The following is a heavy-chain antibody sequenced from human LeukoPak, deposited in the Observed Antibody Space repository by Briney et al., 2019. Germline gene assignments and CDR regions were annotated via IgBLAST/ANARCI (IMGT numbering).Heavy chain of an antibody. D-gene: IGHD5-18*01. V-gene: IGHV3-23*01. CDR2: ISGSGDST. CDR3: ARDRAMVVGSSWYYDY. CDR1: GFSFSSYA. J-gene: IGHJ4*02. Sequence: GGSLRLSCAASGFSFSSYAMSWVRQAPGKGLEWVSAISGSGDSTYYADSVKGRFTISRDNSKNTLNLQMNSLRAEDTALYYCARDRAMVVGSSWYYDYWGQGTLVTVSS.